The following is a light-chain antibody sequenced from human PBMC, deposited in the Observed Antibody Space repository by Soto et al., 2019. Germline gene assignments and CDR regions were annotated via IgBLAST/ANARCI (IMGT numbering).Light chain of an antibody. CDR1: QSVSSSY. CDR3: QQYGSSPWT. J-gene: IGKJ1*01. Sequence: ESVLTQSPGTLSLSPGERATLSCRASQSVSSSYLAWYQQKPGQAPRLLIYGASSSATGISDRFRGSLSSTDCTLTISRLEPEDFVVYYCQQYGSSPWTFGQGNKVEIK. V-gene: IGKV3-20*01. CDR2: GAS.